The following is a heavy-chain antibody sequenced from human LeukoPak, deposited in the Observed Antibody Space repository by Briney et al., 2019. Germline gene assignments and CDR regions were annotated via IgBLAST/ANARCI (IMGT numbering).Heavy chain of an antibody. Sequence: GGSLRLSCAASGFTFSSYAMSWVRQAPGKGLEWVSAISARGGSTYYADSVKGRFSISRDNSKNTLYLQMNSLRAEDAAVYYCARGILGLIPIDYWGQGTLVTVSS. CDR2: ISARGGST. J-gene: IGHJ4*02. V-gene: IGHV3-23*01. CDR3: ARGILGLIPIDY. CDR1: GFTFSSYA. D-gene: IGHD1-26*01.